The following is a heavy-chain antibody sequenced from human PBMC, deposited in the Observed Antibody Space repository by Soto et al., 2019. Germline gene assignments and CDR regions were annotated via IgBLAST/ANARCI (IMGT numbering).Heavy chain of an antibody. D-gene: IGHD6-13*01. Sequence: GASVKVSCKASGYTFTSYYMHWVRQAPGQGLEWMGIINPSGGSTSYAQKFQGRVTMTRDTSTSTVYMELSSLRSEDTTVYYCARDTQLVSYYYGMDVWGQGTTVTVSS. CDR3: ARDTQLVSYYYGMDV. J-gene: IGHJ6*02. CDR2: INPSGGST. CDR1: GYTFTSYY. V-gene: IGHV1-46*01.